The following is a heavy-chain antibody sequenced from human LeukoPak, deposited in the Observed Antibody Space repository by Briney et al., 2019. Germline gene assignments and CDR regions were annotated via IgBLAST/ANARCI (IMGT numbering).Heavy chain of an antibody. Sequence: SQTLSLTCTVSGGSISSGSYYWSWIRQPAGKGLEWIGRIYTSGSTNYNPSLKSRVTISVDTSKNQLSLKLSSVTAADTAVYYCAREMATDSFDYWGQGTLVTVSS. D-gene: IGHD5-24*01. CDR2: IYTSGST. V-gene: IGHV4-61*02. CDR3: AREMATDSFDY. J-gene: IGHJ4*02. CDR1: GGSISSGSYY.